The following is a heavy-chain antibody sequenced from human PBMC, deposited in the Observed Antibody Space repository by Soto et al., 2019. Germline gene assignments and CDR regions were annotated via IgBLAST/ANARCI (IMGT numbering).Heavy chain of an antibody. CDR2: ISYDGPIK. CDR1: GFSFSTYA. Sequence: GLSLRLSCEGTGFSFSTYAMHWVRQAPGRGLEWVAVISYDGPIKNYADSVQGRFTISRDNSKNTVFLQMDGLRPDDTAVYYCARQKLLEYWGHGTQVTVSS. CDR3: ARQKLLEY. V-gene: IGHV3-30-3*01. J-gene: IGHJ4*01.